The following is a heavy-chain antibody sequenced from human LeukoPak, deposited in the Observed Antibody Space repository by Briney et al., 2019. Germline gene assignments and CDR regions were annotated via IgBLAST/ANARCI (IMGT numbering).Heavy chain of an antibody. V-gene: IGHV3-7*03. CDR2: IKQDGSAK. J-gene: IGHJ6*02. CDR3: AKVLAPTYYYGSGSYRMPYYYYGMDV. D-gene: IGHD3-10*01. Sequence: GGSLRLSCAASGFTFSDYWMHWVRQAPGKGLEWVANIKQDGSAKYYVDSVKGRFTISRDNAKNSLYLQMNSLRAEDTAVYYCAKVLAPTYYYGSGSYRMPYYYYGMDVWGQGTTVTVSS. CDR1: GFTFSDYW.